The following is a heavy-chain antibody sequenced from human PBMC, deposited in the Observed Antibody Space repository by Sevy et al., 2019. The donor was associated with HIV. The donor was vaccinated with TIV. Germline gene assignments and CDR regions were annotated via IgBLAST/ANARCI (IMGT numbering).Heavy chain of an antibody. Sequence: GESLKISCATSGFTSTPYAVAWVRPAPGKGLGWVAAISGSGDITYYAASRKARLIISGDRTNKTVYLQMKRLRAEDTALYYCAKDRYYFDSSGYYYHHDAFDVWGRGTMVTVSS. V-gene: IGHV3-23*01. D-gene: IGHD3-22*01. CDR1: GFTSTPYA. CDR3: AKDRYYFDSSGYYYHHDAFDV. J-gene: IGHJ3*01. CDR2: ISGSGDIT.